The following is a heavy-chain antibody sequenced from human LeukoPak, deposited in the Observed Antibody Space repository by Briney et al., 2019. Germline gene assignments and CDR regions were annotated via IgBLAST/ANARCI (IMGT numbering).Heavy chain of an antibody. CDR2: IYYSGST. J-gene: IGHJ4*02. D-gene: IGHD5-12*01. Sequence: SETLSLTCTVSGGSISSYYWSWIRQPPGKGLEWIGYIYYSGSTNYNPSLKSRVTISVDTSKNQFSLKLSSVTAADTAVYYCARVRVGGYDPYYFDYWGPGTLVTVSS. V-gene: IGHV4-59*01. CDR3: ARVRVGGYDPYYFDY. CDR1: GGSISSYY.